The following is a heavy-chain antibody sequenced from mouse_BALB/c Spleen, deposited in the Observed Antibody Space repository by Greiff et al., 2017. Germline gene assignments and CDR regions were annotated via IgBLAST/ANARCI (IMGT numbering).Heavy chain of an antibody. J-gene: IGHJ3*01. CDR3: ARGGSSYGFAY. V-gene: IGHV5-4*02. D-gene: IGHD1-1*01. Sequence: EVKLMESGGGLVKPGGSLKLSCAASGFTFSDYYMYWVRQTPEKRLEWVATISDGGSYTYYPDSVKGRFTISRDNAKNNLYLQMSSLKSEDTAMYYCARGGSSYGFAYWGQGTLVTVSA. CDR1: GFTFSDYY. CDR2: ISDGGSYT.